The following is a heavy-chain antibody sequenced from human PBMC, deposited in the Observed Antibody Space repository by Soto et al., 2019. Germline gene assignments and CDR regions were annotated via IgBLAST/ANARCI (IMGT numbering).Heavy chain of an antibody. V-gene: IGHV1-18*01. D-gene: IGHD3-3*01. CDR2: ISAYNGNT. Sequence: ATAKVSCKASGYTFTSYGISWVRQAPGQGLEWMGWISAYNGNTNYAQKLQGRVTMTTDTSTSTAYMELRSLRSDDTAVYYCAREGSVFGVVGDSYGMDVWGQGTTVTVSS. CDR1: GYTFTSYG. J-gene: IGHJ6*02. CDR3: AREGSVFGVVGDSYGMDV.